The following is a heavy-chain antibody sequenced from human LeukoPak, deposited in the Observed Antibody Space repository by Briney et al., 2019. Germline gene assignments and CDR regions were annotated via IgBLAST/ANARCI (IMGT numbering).Heavy chain of an antibody. CDR1: GYTFTSYY. J-gene: IGHJ5*02. CDR2: INPSGGST. V-gene: IGHV1-46*01. D-gene: IGHD3-9*01. CDR3: ARDYDILTGYSNWFDP. Sequence: ASVKVSCKASGYTFTSYYMHWVRQAPGQGLEWMGIINPSGGSTSYAQKLQGRVTMTRDTPTSTVYMELSSLRSEDTAVYYCARDYDILTGYSNWFDPWGQGTLVTVSS.